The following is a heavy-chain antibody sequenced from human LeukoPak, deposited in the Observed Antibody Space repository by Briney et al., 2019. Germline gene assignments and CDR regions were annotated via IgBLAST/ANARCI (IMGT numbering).Heavy chain of an antibody. CDR2: ISGSGDNT. J-gene: IGHJ4*02. V-gene: IGHV3-23*01. CDR1: GFTFSSYA. Sequence: GGSLRLSCAASGFTFSSYAMSWVRQAPGKGLEWVSAISGSGDNTYYADSVKGRFTISRDNSKNTLFLQMNSLRAEDTAVYYCARAPNGVYCTSSSCHLDYWGQGTLVTVSS. D-gene: IGHD2-2*01. CDR3: ARAPNGVYCTSSSCHLDY.